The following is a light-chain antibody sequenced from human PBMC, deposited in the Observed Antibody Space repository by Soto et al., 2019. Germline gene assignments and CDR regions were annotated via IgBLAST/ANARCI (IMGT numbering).Light chain of an antibody. CDR3: SSDAGINNLV. Sequence: QSALTQPPSASGSPGQSVTISCTGTSSDVGGYNYVSWYQQHPGKAPKLMIYDVSKRPSGVPDRFSGSKSGNTASLTGAGLQAEDEADYYCSSDAGINNLVFGGGTKLTVL. CDR1: SSDVGGYNY. J-gene: IGLJ2*01. CDR2: DVS. V-gene: IGLV2-8*01.